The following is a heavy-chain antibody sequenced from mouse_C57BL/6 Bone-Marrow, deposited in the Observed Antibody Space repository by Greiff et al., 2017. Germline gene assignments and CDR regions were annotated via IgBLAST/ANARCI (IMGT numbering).Heavy chain of an antibody. CDR3: AIGAWFAY. D-gene: IGHD3-3*01. CDR2: IDPRSGNT. CDR1: GYTFTSYG. Sequence: QVQLKQSGAELARPGASVKLSCKASGYTFTSYGISWVKQRTGQGLEWIGEIDPRSGNTYYNEKFKGKATLTADKSSSTAYMELRSLTSEDSAVYFCAIGAWFAYWGQGTLVTVSA. V-gene: IGHV1-81*01. J-gene: IGHJ3*01.